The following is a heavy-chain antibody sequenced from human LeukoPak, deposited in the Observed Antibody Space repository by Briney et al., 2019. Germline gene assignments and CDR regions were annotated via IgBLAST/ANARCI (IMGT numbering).Heavy chain of an antibody. D-gene: IGHD4-17*01. CDR3: ARRDVTTHRFDY. Sequence: SETLSLTCTVSGGSFSGYYWSWIRQPPEKGLEWIGEISHSGTTSYNPSLKSRVTILVDTSRDQFSLKMSSVTDADTAVYYCARRDVTTHRFDYWGQGTLVTVSS. CDR2: ISHSGTT. V-gene: IGHV4-34*01. J-gene: IGHJ4*02. CDR1: GGSFSGYY.